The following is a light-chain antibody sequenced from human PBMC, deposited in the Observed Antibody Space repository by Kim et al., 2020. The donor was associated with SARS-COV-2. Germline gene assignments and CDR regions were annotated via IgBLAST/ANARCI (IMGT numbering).Light chain of an antibody. J-gene: IGLJ1*01. CDR2: EVN. V-gene: IGLV2-8*01. Sequence: QSGSISCTGTSSDVGGNNYVSWYQQHPGKAPKLMIYEVNKRPSGVPDRFSGSKSGNTASLTVSGLQAEDEADYYCSSYAGTNDLYVFGTGTKVTVL. CDR1: SSDVGGNNY. CDR3: SSYAGTNDLYV.